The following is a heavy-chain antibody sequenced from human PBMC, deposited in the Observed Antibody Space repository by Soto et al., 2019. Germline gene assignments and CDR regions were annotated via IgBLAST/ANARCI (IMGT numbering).Heavy chain of an antibody. D-gene: IGHD6-19*01. J-gene: IGHJ1*01. CDR2: ISDAGERT. V-gene: IGHV3-23*01. Sequence: PGGSLRLSCAATGFPFTSYAMTLVRRAAGKGLEWVSGISDAGERTNYADSVRGRFTVSRDNSKKILYLQMNTLRVEDKAVYYCAKDYSVVWSRGIDLWGQGTLVTVSX. CDR3: AKDYSVVWSRGIDL. CDR1: GFPFTSYA.